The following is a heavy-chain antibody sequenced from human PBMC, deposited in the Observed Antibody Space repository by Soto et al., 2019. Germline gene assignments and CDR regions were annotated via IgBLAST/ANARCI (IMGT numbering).Heavy chain of an antibody. Sequence: SDPTLVNPTQTLTLTFSFSGFSFSTSGVGVDWIRQPPGKALEWLAVIYWNDYKLFSPSLKNRLTINKDTSKNQVVLTMTNMDPVDTATYYCANRRFATSSSSRYSFDDWGLATLVTVSS. CDR2: IYWNDYK. CDR1: GFSFSTSGVG. D-gene: IGHD6-6*01. V-gene: IGHV2-5*01. CDR3: ANRRFATSSSSRYSFDD. J-gene: IGHJ4*02.